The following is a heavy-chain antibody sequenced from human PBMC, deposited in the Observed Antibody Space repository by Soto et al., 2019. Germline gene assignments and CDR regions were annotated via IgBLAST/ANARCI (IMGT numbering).Heavy chain of an antibody. CDR3: AKDRAAVAGPGMFDP. CDR2: ISWNSGSI. V-gene: IGHV3-9*01. CDR1: GFTFDDYA. J-gene: IGHJ5*02. D-gene: IGHD6-19*01. Sequence: GGSLRLSCAATGFTFDDYAMHWVRQAPGKGLEWVSGISWNSGSIGYADSVKGRFTISRDNAKNSLYLQMNSLRAEDTALYYCAKDRAAVAGPGMFDPWGQGTLVTVSS.